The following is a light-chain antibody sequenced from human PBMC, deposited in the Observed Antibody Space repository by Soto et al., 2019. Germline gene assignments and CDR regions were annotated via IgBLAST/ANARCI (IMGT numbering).Light chain of an antibody. CDR3: QQYGSSFT. CDR1: QSVSSSY. V-gene: IGKV3-20*01. Sequence: EIVLTQSPGTLSLSPGERATLSCRASQSVSSSYLAWYQQKPGQAPWLLIYGASSRATVIPDRFSGSGSGTDFTLTISRLEPEDFAVYYCQQYGSSFTFGQGTRLEIK. CDR2: GAS. J-gene: IGKJ5*01.